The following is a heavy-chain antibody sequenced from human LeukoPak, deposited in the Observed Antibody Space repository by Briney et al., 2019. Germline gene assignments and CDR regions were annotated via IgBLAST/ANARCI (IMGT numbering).Heavy chain of an antibody. J-gene: IGHJ6*03. CDR3: ARVVGLTGYSSSWYSGYYYYMDV. V-gene: IGHV1-69*06. D-gene: IGHD6-13*01. CDR2: IIPIFGTT. Sequence: ASVKVSCKASGYTFTSYAMNWVRQAPGQGLEWMGGIIPIFGTTNYAQKFQDRVTITSDKSTSTAYMELSSLRSEDTAVYYCARVVGLTGYSSSWYSGYYYYMDVWGKGTTVTVSS. CDR1: GYTFTSYA.